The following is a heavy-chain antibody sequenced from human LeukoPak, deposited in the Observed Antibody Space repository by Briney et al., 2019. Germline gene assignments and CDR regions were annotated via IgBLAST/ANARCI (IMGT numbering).Heavy chain of an antibody. V-gene: IGHV4-4*07. CDR3: ARGAAAPGTDY. CDR1: GGSISSYY. Sequence: SETLSLTCTVSGGSISSYYWSWIRQPAGKGLEWIGRIYTSGSTNYNPSLKSRVTISVDKSKNQFSLKLGSVTAADTAVYYCARGAAAPGTDYWGQGTLVTVSS. D-gene: IGHD6-13*01. J-gene: IGHJ4*02. CDR2: IYTSGST.